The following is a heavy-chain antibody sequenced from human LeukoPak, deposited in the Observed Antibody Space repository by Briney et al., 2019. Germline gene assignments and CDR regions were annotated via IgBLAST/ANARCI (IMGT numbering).Heavy chain of an antibody. J-gene: IGHJ5*02. D-gene: IGHD6-13*01. CDR1: GGTFSGYA. V-gene: IGHV1-69*05. Sequence: ASVKVSCKASGGTFSGYAISWVRQAPGQGLEWMGGIIPIFGTANYAQKFQGRVTITTDESTSTAYMELSSLRSEDTAVYYCPRDRAAAGTRWFDPWGQGTLGTVSS. CDR2: IIPIFGTA. CDR3: PRDRAAAGTRWFDP.